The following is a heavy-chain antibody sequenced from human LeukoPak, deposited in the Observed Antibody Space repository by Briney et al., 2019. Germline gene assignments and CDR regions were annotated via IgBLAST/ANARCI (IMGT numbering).Heavy chain of an antibody. D-gene: IGHD2-2*01. CDR3: ARGGASSRYFDY. J-gene: IGHJ4*02. CDR2: IYYSGST. CDR1: GVSISGDY. V-gene: IGHV4-59*01. Sequence: PSETLSLTCTVSGVSISGDYWSWIRQPPGKGLEWIGFIYYSGSTNYNPSLKSRVTISVDTSKNQFSLNLNSVTAADTAVYYCARGGASSRYFDYWGQGTLVTVSS.